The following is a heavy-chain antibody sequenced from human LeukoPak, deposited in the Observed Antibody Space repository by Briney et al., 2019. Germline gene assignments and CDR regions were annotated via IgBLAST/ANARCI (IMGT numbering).Heavy chain of an antibody. D-gene: IGHD6-6*01. J-gene: IGHJ4*02. CDR2: ISSSGSTI. CDR1: GFTFSSYA. CDR3: ASPSIVARPGY. V-gene: IGHV3-48*04. Sequence: GGSLRLSCAASGFTFSSYAMSWVRQAPGKGLEWVSYISSSGSTIYYADSVKGRFTISRDNAKNSLYLQMNSLRAEDTAVYYCASPSIVARPGYWGQGTLVTVSS.